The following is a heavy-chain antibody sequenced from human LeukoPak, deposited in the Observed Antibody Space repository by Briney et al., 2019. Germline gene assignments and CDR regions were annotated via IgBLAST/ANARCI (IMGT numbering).Heavy chain of an antibody. D-gene: IGHD2-15*01. Sequence: GSLGLSCAASGFTFSGYAMHWVRQAPGKGLEWVAVISYDGSSKYYADSVKGRFTVSRDNSKNTLYLQMNSLRGEDTAVYYCARDSVAARDYWGQGTLVTVSS. CDR2: ISYDGSSK. V-gene: IGHV3-30-3*01. CDR1: GFTFSGYA. CDR3: ARDSVAARDY. J-gene: IGHJ4*02.